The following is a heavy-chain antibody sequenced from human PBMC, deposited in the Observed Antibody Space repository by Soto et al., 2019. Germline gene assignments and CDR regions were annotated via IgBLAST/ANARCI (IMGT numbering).Heavy chain of an antibody. V-gene: IGHV3-53*01. J-gene: IGHJ4*02. CDR1: GFTVSSNY. Sequence: PGGSLRLSCAASGFTVSSNYMSWVRQAPGKGLEWVSVIYSGGSTYYADSVKGRFTISRDNSKNTLYLQMNSLRAEDTAVYYCARDPDGYNYNLGYWGQGTLVTVSS. CDR2: IYSGGST. CDR3: ARDPDGYNYNLGY. D-gene: IGHD5-12*01.